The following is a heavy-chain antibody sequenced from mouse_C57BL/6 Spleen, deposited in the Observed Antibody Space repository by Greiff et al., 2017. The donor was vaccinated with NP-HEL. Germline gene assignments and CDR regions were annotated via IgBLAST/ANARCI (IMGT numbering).Heavy chain of an antibody. V-gene: IGHV5-16*01. D-gene: IGHD1-1*01. CDR3: ARDGGSYYGSSYYAMDY. CDR2: INYDGSST. Sequence: EVMLVESEGGLVQPGSSMKLSCTASGFTFSDYYMAWVRQVPEKGLEWVANINYDGSSTYYLDSLKSRFIISRDNAKNILYLQMSSLKSEDTATYYCARDGGSYYGSSYYAMDYWGQGTSVTVSS. CDR1: GFTFSDYY. J-gene: IGHJ4*01.